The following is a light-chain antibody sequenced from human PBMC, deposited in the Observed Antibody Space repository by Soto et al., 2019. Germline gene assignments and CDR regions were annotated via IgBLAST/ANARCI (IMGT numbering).Light chain of an antibody. J-gene: IGKJ5*01. Sequence: EILMTQSPASLSVSPGERVILSCRATQSISSNLAWYQQKPGQAPRLLIYGTSTRPTGIPARFSGSGSGTELTLTIASLQSEDFELYFCQQYNNWPLTFGQGTRLEIK. V-gene: IGKV3-15*01. CDR3: QQYNNWPLT. CDR1: QSISSN. CDR2: GTS.